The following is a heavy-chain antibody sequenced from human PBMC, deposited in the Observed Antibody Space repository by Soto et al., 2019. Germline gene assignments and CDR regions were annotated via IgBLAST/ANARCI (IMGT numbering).Heavy chain of an antibody. CDR1: GGSISSYY. Sequence: PSETLSLTCTVSGGSISSYYWSWIRQPAGKGLEWIGRIYTSGSTNYNPSLKSRVTMSVDTSKNQFSLKLSSVTAADTAVYYCERDQNYDFWSGYFTGNWFDPRGQGTLVTVSS. D-gene: IGHD3-3*01. J-gene: IGHJ5*02. CDR2: IYTSGST. V-gene: IGHV4-4*07. CDR3: ERDQNYDFWSGYFTGNWFDP.